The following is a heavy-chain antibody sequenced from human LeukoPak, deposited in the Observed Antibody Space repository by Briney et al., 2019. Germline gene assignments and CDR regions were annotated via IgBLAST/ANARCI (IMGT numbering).Heavy chain of an antibody. CDR1: GFTFSDYA. J-gene: IGHJ4*02. CDR2: ISYEGGNK. D-gene: IGHD6-13*01. V-gene: IGHV3-30-3*01. Sequence: GESLRLSCAASGFTFSDYAMHWVRQAPGEGLEWVAAISYEGGNKYYADSVKGRFTISRDNSKNTLYLQMNSLRAEDTAVYYCARVILIAGAYWGQGTLVTVSS. CDR3: ARVILIAGAY.